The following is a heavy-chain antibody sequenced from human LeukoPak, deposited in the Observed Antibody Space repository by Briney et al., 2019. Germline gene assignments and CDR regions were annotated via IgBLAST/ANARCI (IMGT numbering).Heavy chain of an antibody. D-gene: IGHD3-22*01. V-gene: IGHV3-21*01. Sequence: GGSLRLSCAASGFTFSSYSMNWVRQAPGKGLEWDSSISSSSSYIYYADSVKGRFTISRDNAKNSLYLQMNSLRAEDTAVYYCARGAHYYDSSGYPHLFDYWGQGTLVTVSS. CDR2: ISSSSSYI. CDR1: GFTFSSYS. CDR3: ARGAHYYDSSGYPHLFDY. J-gene: IGHJ4*02.